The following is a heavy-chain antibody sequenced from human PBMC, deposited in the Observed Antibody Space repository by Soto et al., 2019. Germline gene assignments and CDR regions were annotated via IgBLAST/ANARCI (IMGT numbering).Heavy chain of an antibody. CDR1: GYTFTSYY. J-gene: IGHJ6*02. Sequence: QVQLVQSGAEVKKPGASVKVSCKASGYTFTSYYMHWVRQAPGQGLEWMGIINPSGGSTSYAQKFQGRVTMTRDTSTSTVYMELSSLRSEDTAVYYCARGAPIVVVVAATRRAPYYYYGMDVWGQGTTVTVSS. V-gene: IGHV1-46*01. D-gene: IGHD2-15*01. CDR3: ARGAPIVVVVAATRRAPYYYYGMDV. CDR2: INPSGGST.